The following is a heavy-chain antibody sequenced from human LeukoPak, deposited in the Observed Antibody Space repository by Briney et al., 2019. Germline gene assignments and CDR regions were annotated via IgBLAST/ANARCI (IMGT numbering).Heavy chain of an antibody. D-gene: IGHD1-26*01. CDR2: INTDASST. V-gene: IGHV3-74*01. Sequence: GGSLRLSCAASGFTFSNYWMHWVRQAPGKGLVWVSRINTDASSTTYASSVKGRFTISRDNARNTVFLQMNGLRADDTAVYYCATSLYSGTKLDYWGQGTLVTVSS. CDR1: GFTFSNYW. J-gene: IGHJ4*02. CDR3: ATSLYSGTKLDY.